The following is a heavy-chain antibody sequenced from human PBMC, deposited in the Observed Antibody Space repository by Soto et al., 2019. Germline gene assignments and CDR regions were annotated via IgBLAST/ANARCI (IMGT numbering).Heavy chain of an antibody. CDR2: IYSGGST. CDR3: ARGHYSSGWPFDY. J-gene: IGHJ4*02. D-gene: IGHD6-19*01. CDR1: GFTVSSNY. V-gene: IGHV3-53*02. Sequence: EVQLVETGGGWIQPGGSLRLSCAASGFTVSSNYMSWVRQAPGKGLEWVSVIYSGGSTYYADSVKGRFTLSRDNSKNTLYLQMNSLRAEDTAVYYCARGHYSSGWPFDYWGQGTLVTVSS.